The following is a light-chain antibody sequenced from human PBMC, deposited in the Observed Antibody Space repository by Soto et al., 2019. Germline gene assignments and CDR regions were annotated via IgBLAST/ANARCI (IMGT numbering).Light chain of an antibody. J-gene: IGKJ4*01. CDR1: QGISSW. Sequence: DIQMTQSPSFVSASVGDRVTITCRASQGISSWLAWYQHKPGRAPKLLIHAASSLESGVPSRFSGSGSGTDFTLTISSLQTEDFATYYCQQTNSFPLTFGGGTKVEIK. CDR2: AAS. CDR3: QQTNSFPLT. V-gene: IGKV1-12*01.